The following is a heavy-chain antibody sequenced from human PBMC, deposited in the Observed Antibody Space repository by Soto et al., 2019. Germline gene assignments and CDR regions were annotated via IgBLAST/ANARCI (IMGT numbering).Heavy chain of an antibody. CDR2: IRSKANSYAT. D-gene: IGHD5-18*01. J-gene: IGHJ4*02. Sequence: EVQLVESGGGLVQPGGSLKLSCAASGFTFSGSAMHWVRQASGKGLEWVGRIRSKANSYATAYAASVKGRFTISRDDSKNTAYLQMNSLKTEDTAVYYCTSSTAMVTLYDYWGQGTLVTVSS. CDR1: GFTFSGSA. V-gene: IGHV3-73*02. CDR3: TSSTAMVTLYDY.